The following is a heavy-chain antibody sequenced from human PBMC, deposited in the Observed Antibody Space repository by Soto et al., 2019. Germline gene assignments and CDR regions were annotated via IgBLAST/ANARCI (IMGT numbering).Heavy chain of an antibody. V-gene: IGHV1-8*01. CDR1: GYTFTSYY. CDR2: MNPNSGNT. D-gene: IGHD6-19*01. Sequence: QVQLVQSGAEVKKPGASVKVSCKASGYTFTSYYINWGRQATGQGLEWLGWMNPNSGNTGYAQKFQGRVTMTRNTSRSTADMELSSLRSEDKAVYYCAREYSSGWSKDWGQGTLVTVSS. J-gene: IGHJ4*02. CDR3: AREYSSGWSKD.